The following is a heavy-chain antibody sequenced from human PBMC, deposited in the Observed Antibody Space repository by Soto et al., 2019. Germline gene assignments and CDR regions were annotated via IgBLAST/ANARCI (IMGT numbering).Heavy chain of an antibody. Sequence: PSETLSLTCTVSGGSISSYYWSWIRQPPGKGLEWIGYIYYSGSTNYNPSLKSRVTISVDTSKNQFSLKLSSVTAADTAVYYCARAYYYGSGSPGGYYYYGMDVWGQGTTVTVSS. V-gene: IGHV4-59*01. D-gene: IGHD3-10*01. CDR3: ARAYYYGSGSPGGYYYYGMDV. CDR1: GGSISSYY. J-gene: IGHJ6*02. CDR2: IYYSGST.